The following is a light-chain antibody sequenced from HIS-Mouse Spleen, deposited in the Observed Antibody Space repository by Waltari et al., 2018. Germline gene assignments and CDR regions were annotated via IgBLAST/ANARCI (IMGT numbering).Light chain of an antibody. J-gene: IGKJ4*01. CDR2: DAS. Sequence: DIQMTQSPSSLSASVGDRVTITCQASQDISNYLNWYQQKPGKAPKLLIYDASNLETGVPSKFSGNGTWTRFTFTISSLQPEDIATYYCQQYDNLPPGLTFGGGTKVEIK. V-gene: IGKV1-33*01. CDR1: QDISNY. CDR3: QQYDNLPPGLT.